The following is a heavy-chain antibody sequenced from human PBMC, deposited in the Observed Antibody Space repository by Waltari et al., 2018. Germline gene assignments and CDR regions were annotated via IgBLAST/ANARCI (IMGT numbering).Heavy chain of an antibody. Sequence: QLQLQESGPGLVKPSETLSLTCSVSVVSITTNRHYWGWIRQPPGQGLEWIGTTSYNGAACSSPSLRSRVTIFRDTSKNQLSLKLGSVTAADTAFYYCATYIGASLGPAAFDVWGQGTMVTVSS. J-gene: IGHJ3*01. V-gene: IGHV4-39*01. CDR2: TSYNGAA. D-gene: IGHD5-12*01. CDR1: VVSITTNRHY. CDR3: ATYIGASLGPAAFDV.